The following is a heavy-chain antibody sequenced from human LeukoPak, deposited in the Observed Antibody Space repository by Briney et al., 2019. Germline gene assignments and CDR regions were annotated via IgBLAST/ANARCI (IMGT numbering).Heavy chain of an antibody. CDR3: ASALFWSGYPDYYYYYMDV. D-gene: IGHD3-3*01. CDR1: GGTFSSYA. V-gene: IGHV1-69*15. CDR2: IIPIFGTA. J-gene: IGHJ6*03. Sequence: SVKVSCKASGGTFSSYAISWVRQAPGQGLEWMGRIIPIFGTANYAQKFQGRVTITADESTSTAYMELSSLRSEDTAVYYCASALFWSGYPDYYYYYMDVWGKGTTVTVSS.